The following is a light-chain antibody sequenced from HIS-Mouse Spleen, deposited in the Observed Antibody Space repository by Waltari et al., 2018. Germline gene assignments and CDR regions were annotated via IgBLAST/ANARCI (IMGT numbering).Light chain of an antibody. V-gene: IGLV2-23*01. CDR2: EGS. Sequence: QSALTQPASVSGSPGQSITISFTGTSSDVGGYHLFPWYQQHPGKAPKLMIYEGSKRPSGVSNRFSGSKSGNTASLTISGLQAEDEADYYCCSYAGSSTYVVFGGGTKLTVL. CDR1: SSDVGGYHL. CDR3: CSYAGSSTYVV. J-gene: IGLJ2*01.